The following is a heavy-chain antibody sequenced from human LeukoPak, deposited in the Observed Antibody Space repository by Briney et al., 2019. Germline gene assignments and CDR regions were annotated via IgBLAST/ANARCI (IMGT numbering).Heavy chain of an antibody. CDR1: GGSFSGYY. J-gene: IGHJ4*02. CDR2: IYYSGST. CDR3: ARDVPYRGFDY. V-gene: IGHV4-59*01. D-gene: IGHD4-4*01. Sequence: PSETLSLTCAVYGGSFSGYYWSWIRQPPGKGLEWIGYIYYSGSTNYNPSLKSRVTISVDTSKNQFSLKLSSVTAADTAVYYCARDVPYRGFDYWGQGTLVTVSS.